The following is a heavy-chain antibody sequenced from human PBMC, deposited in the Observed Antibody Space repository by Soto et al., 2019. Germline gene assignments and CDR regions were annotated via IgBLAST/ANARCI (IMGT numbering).Heavy chain of an antibody. Sequence: SETLSLTCSVSGGSMSEYVWSWIRQSPGKGLEWIGYIYYLGSTDYNPSLKSRVTISVDTSKRQFSLRLTSVTAADTAVYYCARDGYDGSGSPYPAYWGPGTQVTVSS. CDR3: ARDGYDGSGSPYPAY. D-gene: IGHD3-10*01. V-gene: IGHV4-59*01. J-gene: IGHJ4*02. CDR1: GGSMSEYV. CDR2: IYYLGST.